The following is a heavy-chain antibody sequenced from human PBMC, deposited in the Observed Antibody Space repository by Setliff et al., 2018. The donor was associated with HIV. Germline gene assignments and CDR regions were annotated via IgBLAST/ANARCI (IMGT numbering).Heavy chain of an antibody. D-gene: IGHD4-17*01. V-gene: IGHV4-61*01. Sequence: SETLSLTCSVSGGSISSGCYYWSWIRQPPGKGLEWIGYIYYSGTTYYNPSLKSRVTMSIDTSKNQFSLKVRSVTAADTAVYYCARDPPGYGDANDYWGQGTLVTVSS. J-gene: IGHJ4*02. CDR2: IYYSGTT. CDR3: ARDPPGYGDANDY. CDR1: GGSISSGCYY.